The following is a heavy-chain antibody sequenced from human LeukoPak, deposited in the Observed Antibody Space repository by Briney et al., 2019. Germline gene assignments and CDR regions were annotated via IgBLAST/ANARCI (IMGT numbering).Heavy chain of an antibody. CDR3: AREAGSLWFGELSYFDY. V-gene: IGHV3-33*01. CDR1: GFTFSSYG. CDR2: IWYDGSNK. D-gene: IGHD3-10*01. J-gene: IGHJ4*02. Sequence: GRSLILSCAASGFTFSSYGMHWVRQAPGKGLEWVAVIWYDGSNKYYADSVKGRFTISRDNSKNTLYLQMNSLRAEDTAVYYCAREAGSLWFGELSYFDYWGQGTLVTVSS.